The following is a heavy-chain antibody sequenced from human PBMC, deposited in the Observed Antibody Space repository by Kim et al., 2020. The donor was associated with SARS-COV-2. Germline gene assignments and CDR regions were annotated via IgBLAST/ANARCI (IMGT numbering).Heavy chain of an antibody. V-gene: IGHV3-9*01. CDR3: AKDMALGYCSGGSCYSFDY. J-gene: IGHJ4*02. CDR1: GFTFDDYA. CDR2: ISWNSGSV. Sequence: GGSLRLSCAASGFTFDDYAMHWVRRVPGKGLEWVSSISWNSGSVDYADSVKGRFTISRDNAKDTLYLQMNSLTAEDTALYHCAKDMALGYCSGGSCYSFDYWGRGTTVSVSS. D-gene: IGHD2-15*01.